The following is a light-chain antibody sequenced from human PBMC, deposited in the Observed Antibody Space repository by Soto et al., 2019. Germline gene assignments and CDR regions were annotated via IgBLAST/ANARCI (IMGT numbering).Light chain of an antibody. CDR3: QQYTNTNNPWM. Sequence: DIQVTQSPTTLYASVGARVTITCRASQTISTWMAWYQQKPGKAPKLLVYDASTLRSGVASRFSGSGSGTEFTLIISGLQPDDSATYYCQQYTNTNNPWMFGQGTEVDI. CDR1: QTISTW. V-gene: IGKV1-5*01. CDR2: DAS. J-gene: IGKJ1*01.